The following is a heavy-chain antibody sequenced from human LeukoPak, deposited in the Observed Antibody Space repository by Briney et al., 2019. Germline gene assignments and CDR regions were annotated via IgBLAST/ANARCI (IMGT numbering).Heavy chain of an antibody. V-gene: IGHV5-51*01. J-gene: IGHJ4*02. CDR3: ARHPNGVTFDY. CDR1: GYTFTTYW. D-gene: IGHD2-8*01. CDR2: IYPGDSDT. Sequence: GESLKISYKGSGYTFTTYWIGWVRPMPGKGLEWMGIIYPGDSDTRYSPSFQGQVSISADKSISTVYLQWSSLKASDTAMYYCARHPNGVTFDYWGQGTLVTVSS.